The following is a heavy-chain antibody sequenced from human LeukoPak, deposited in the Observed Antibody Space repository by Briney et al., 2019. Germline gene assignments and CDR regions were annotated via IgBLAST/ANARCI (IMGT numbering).Heavy chain of an antibody. CDR2: ISDSGGST. D-gene: IGHD5-12*01. Sequence: GGSLRLSCAASGFTFNSYAMSWVRQAPEKGLEWVSGISDSGGSTYYADSVKGRFTISRDNSKNTLYLQMDSLRAEDTAVYYCAKPVDIVMSNWFDPWGQGTLVTVSS. J-gene: IGHJ5*02. CDR3: AKPVDIVMSNWFDP. V-gene: IGHV3-23*01. CDR1: GFTFNSYA.